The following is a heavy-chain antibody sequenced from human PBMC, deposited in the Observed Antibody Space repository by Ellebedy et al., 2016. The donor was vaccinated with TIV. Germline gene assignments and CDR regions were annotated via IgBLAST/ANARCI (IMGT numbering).Heavy chain of an antibody. D-gene: IGHD1-7*01. Sequence: LSLTCAASGFTFSNAWMSWVRQAPGKGLEWVAVISYDGSNEYYADSVKGRFTISRDTAKNTLYLQMDSLRIEDTAVYYCARDWLWNSVDYWGQGTLVTVSS. J-gene: IGHJ4*02. CDR2: ISYDGSNE. CDR3: ARDWLWNSVDY. CDR1: GFTFSNAW. V-gene: IGHV3-30*03.